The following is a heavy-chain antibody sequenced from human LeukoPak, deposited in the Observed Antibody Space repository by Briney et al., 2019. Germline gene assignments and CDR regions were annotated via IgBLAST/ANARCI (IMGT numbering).Heavy chain of an antibody. CDR1: GLTFSSQW. Sequence: GGSLRLSCVASGLTFSSQWMTWVRQAPGKGLEWVSSISSSSSYIYYADSVKGRFTISRDNAKNSLYLQMNSLRAEDTAVYYCVGWINRIAAAGTHDAFDIWGQGTMVTVSS. CDR2: ISSSSSYI. J-gene: IGHJ3*02. CDR3: VGWINRIAAAGTHDAFDI. V-gene: IGHV3-21*01. D-gene: IGHD6-13*01.